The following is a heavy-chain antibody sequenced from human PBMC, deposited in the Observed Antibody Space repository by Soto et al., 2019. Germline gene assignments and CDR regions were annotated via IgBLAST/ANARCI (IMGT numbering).Heavy chain of an antibody. Sequence: ASVKVSCKASGYTFTGYYMHWVRQAPGQGLEWMGWINPNSGGTNYAQKFQGRVTMTRDTSISTAYMELSRLRSDDTAVYYCASPTSDSDGDAFDIWGQGTMVTVSS. V-gene: IGHV1-2*02. J-gene: IGHJ3*02. CDR2: INPNSGGT. D-gene: IGHD3-10*01. CDR3: ASPTSDSDGDAFDI. CDR1: GYTFTGYY.